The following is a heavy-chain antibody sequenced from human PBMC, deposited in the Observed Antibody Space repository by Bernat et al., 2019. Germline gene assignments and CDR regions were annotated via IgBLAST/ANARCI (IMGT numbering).Heavy chain of an antibody. CDR2: ISCSGGST. D-gene: IGHD6-13*01. V-gene: IGHV3-23*01. CDR1: GFTFSSYA. J-gene: IGHJ6*02. CDR3: AKCADSIAADGYYYYGMDV. Sequence: EVQLLESGGCLLQPGGSLRLSCAASGFTFSSYAMSWVRQAPGKGLAWVSAISCSGGSTYYSDSVKGRFTISRDNSKNTLYLQMNSLRAEDTAVYYCAKCADSIAADGYYYYGMDVWGQGTTVTVSS.